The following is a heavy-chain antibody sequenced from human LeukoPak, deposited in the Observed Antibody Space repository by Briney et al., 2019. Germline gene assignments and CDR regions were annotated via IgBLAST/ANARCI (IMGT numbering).Heavy chain of an antibody. CDR3: TRNRYRSGYFDL. CDR2: INHSGST. D-gene: IGHD5-18*01. CDR1: GVSFSGYY. Sequence: SETLSLTCAVYGVSFSGYYWSWIRQPPGRGLEWIGEINHSGSTNYNPSLKSRVTISVDTSKNQFSLKLTSVTAADTAVYYCTRNRYRSGYFDLWGRGTLVTVPS. V-gene: IGHV4-34*01. J-gene: IGHJ2*01.